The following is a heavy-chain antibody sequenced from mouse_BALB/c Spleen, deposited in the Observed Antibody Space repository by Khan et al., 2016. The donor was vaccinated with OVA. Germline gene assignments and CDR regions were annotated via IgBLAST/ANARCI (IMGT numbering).Heavy chain of an antibody. CDR2: ISNGGSYT. CDR3: ARHRFTSPAAWFAY. V-gene: IGHV5-6*01. CDR1: GFTFSSYG. D-gene: IGHD1-1*01. Sequence: EVQLVESGGDLVKPGGSLKLSCDASGFTFSSYGMSWVRQTPDKRLEWVATISNGGSYTYYPDSVKGRLTISRDNAKNTLYLQMSSLKSEDTAMYYCARHRFTSPAAWFAYWGQGTLVTVSA. J-gene: IGHJ3*01.